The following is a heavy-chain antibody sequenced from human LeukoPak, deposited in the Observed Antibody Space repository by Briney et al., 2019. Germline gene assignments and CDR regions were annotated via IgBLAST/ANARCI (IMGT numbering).Heavy chain of an antibody. CDR2: ISYDGSNK. CDR1: GFSFSYYA. CDR3: ANSPTYCSSTSCYINY. Sequence: GGSLRLSCAASGFSFSYYAMHWVRQAPGKGLEWVAIISYDGSNKYSADSVKGRLTISRDNSKNTLYLQMNSLRAEDTAVYYCANSPTYCSSTSCYINYWGQGTLVTVSS. J-gene: IGHJ4*02. D-gene: IGHD2-2*02. V-gene: IGHV3-30*04.